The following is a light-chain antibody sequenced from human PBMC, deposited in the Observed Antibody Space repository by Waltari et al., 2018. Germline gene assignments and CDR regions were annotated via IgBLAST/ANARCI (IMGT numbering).Light chain of an antibody. CDR3: MQALQIPWT. Sequence: DIVMTQSPLSLPVTPGEPASISCRSSQSLLHSNGYNYLDWYLQKPGQSPQLLNYLGSNRASGVPDRFSGSGSGTDFTLKISRVEAEDVGVYYCMQALQIPWTFGQGTKVEIK. CDR2: LGS. J-gene: IGKJ1*01. V-gene: IGKV2-28*01. CDR1: QSLLHSNGYNY.